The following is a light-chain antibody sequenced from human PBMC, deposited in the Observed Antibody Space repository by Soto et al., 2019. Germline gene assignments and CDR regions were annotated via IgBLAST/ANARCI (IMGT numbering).Light chain of an antibody. Sequence: ETVMTQSPATLSVSPGERATLSCRASQRVGSDLAWYQQKPGQAPRLLIYGASTWATGIPARFSGSGSGTEFTLTISSLQSEDFAMYYCQQYHNWPRTFGQGTKVDIK. CDR1: QRVGSD. V-gene: IGKV3-15*01. J-gene: IGKJ1*01. CDR2: GAS. CDR3: QQYHNWPRT.